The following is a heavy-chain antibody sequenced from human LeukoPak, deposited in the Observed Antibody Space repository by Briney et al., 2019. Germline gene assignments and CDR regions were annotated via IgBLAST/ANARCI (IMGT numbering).Heavy chain of an antibody. CDR2: IYYSGST. V-gene: IGHV4-39*07. J-gene: IGHJ6*03. Sequence: SETLSLTCTVSGDSISSSSSYWGWIRQPPGEGLEWIGSIYYSGSTYYNTSLKSRVTISVDTSKNQFSLKLSSVTAADTALYYCARAPLSSAYLHYYSMDVWGKGTTVTVSS. D-gene: IGHD3-3*01. CDR3: ARAPLSSAYLHYYSMDV. CDR1: GDSISSSSSY.